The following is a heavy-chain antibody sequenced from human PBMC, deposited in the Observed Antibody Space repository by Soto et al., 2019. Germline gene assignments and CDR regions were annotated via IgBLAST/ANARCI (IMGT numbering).Heavy chain of an antibody. CDR2: IKEDGSEE. V-gene: IGHV3-7*05. D-gene: IGHD3-16*01. CDR3: PRVWGAPGRGLAVGYYYHFGMDV. Sequence: EVQLVESGGGLVQPGGSLRLSCAASGFTFSTYWMNWVRQAPGKGLQWVANIKEDGSEEYYVDSVKGRFTISRDNAKNSLYVDLNSLRGEDTAVYYCPRVWGAPGRGLAVGYYYHFGMDVWGQGATGTVPS. CDR1: GFTFSTYW. J-gene: IGHJ6*02.